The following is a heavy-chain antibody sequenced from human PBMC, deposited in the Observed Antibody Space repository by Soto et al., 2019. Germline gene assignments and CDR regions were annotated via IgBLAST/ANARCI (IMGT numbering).Heavy chain of an antibody. CDR1: GFTFSSYG. CDR3: AKSLDPYYYYGMDV. Sequence: GGSLRLSCAASGFTFSSYGMHWVRQAPGKGLEWVAVISYDGSNKYYADSVKGRFTISRDNSKNTLYLKMNSLRAEDTVVYYCAKSLDPYYYYGMDVWGQGTTVTVSS. D-gene: IGHD1-1*01. V-gene: IGHV3-30*18. CDR2: ISYDGSNK. J-gene: IGHJ6*02.